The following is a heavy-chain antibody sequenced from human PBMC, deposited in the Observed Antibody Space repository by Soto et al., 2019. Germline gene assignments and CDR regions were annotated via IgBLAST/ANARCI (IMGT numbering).Heavy chain of an antibody. Sequence: SVKASCKASGGTFSSYAISWVRQAPGQGLEWMGGIIPIFGTANYAQKFQGRVTITADESTSTAYMELSSLRSEDTAVYYCASYSSSWLPHYYYYYGMDVWGQGTTVTVSS. CDR1: GGTFSSYA. CDR3: ASYSSSWLPHYYYYYGMDV. J-gene: IGHJ6*02. V-gene: IGHV1-69*13. CDR2: IIPIFGTA. D-gene: IGHD6-13*01.